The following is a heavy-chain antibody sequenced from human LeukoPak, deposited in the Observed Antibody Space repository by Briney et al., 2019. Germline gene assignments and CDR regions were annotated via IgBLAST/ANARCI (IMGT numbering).Heavy chain of an antibody. D-gene: IGHD1-26*01. CDR3: ARESRRELRVIDY. Sequence: GGSLRLSCAASGFTFSSYSMNWVRQAPGKGLEWVSSISSSSSYIYYADSVKGRFTISRDNAKNSLYLQMNSLRAEDTAVYYCARESRRELRVIDYWGQGTLVTVSS. CDR2: ISSSSSYI. V-gene: IGHV3-21*01. J-gene: IGHJ4*02. CDR1: GFTFSSYS.